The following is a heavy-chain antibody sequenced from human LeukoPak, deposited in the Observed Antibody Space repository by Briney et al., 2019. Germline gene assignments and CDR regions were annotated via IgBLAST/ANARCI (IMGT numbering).Heavy chain of an antibody. CDR1: GGSISSGGYY. CDR2: IYYSGST. V-gene: IGHV4-31*03. CDR3: ATIVYDDTKVGAFDI. Sequence: PSQTLSLTCTVSGGSISSGGYYWSWIRQHPGKGLEWIGYIYYSGSTYYNPSLKSRVTISVDTSKNQFSLKLSPVTAADTAVYYCATIVYDDTKVGAFDIWGQGTMVTVSS. J-gene: IGHJ3*02. D-gene: IGHD2/OR15-2a*01.